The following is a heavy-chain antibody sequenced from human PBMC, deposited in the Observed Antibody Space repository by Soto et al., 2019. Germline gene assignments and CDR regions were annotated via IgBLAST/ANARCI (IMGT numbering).Heavy chain of an antibody. J-gene: IGHJ6*02. Sequence: SETLSLTCTVSGGSISSGDYYWSWIRQPPGKGLEWIGYIYSSGSAYYKPSLKSRVTMSVDASKNQFSLKLSSVTAADTAVYYCARENGAYYYAMDVWGQGTPVTVSS. V-gene: IGHV4-30-4*01. CDR2: IYSSGSA. CDR1: GGSISSGDYY. D-gene: IGHD2-8*01. CDR3: ARENGAYYYAMDV.